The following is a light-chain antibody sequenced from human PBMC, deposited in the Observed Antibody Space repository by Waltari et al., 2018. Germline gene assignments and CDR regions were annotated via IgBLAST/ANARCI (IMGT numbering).Light chain of an antibody. Sequence: QSVLTQPPSASGTPGQRVTIPCSGSSSNIGSYTVYWYQHLPGTAPKLLISRNNQRPSGVPDRFSGSKSGTSASLAISGLRSEDEADYYCATWDDSLSGWVFGGGTKLTVL. J-gene: IGLJ3*02. CDR3: ATWDDSLSGWV. CDR1: SSNIGSYT. CDR2: RNN. V-gene: IGLV1-47*01.